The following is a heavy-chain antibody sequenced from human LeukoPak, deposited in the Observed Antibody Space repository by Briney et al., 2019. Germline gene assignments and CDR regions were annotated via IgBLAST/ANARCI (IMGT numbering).Heavy chain of an antibody. CDR2: IYSGGST. Sequence: PGGSLRLSCAASGFTVSSNYMSWVRQAPGKGLEWVSVIYSGGSTYYADSVKGRFTISRDNSKNTLYLQMNSLRAEDTAVYYCAGDRGNYDILTGYALDAFDIWGQGTMVTVSS. J-gene: IGHJ3*02. V-gene: IGHV3-53*01. D-gene: IGHD3-9*01. CDR1: GFTVSSNY. CDR3: AGDRGNYDILTGYALDAFDI.